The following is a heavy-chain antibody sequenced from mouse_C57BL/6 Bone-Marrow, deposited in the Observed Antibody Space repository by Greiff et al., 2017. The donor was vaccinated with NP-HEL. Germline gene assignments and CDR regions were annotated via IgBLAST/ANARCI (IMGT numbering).Heavy chain of an antibody. Sequence: QVQLKQSGAELVRPGTSVKMSCKASGYTFTNYWIGWAKQRPGHGLEWIGDIYPGGGYTNYNEKFKGKATLTADKSSSTAYMQFSSLTSEDSAIYYCARWGGYYEGAMDYWGQGTSVTVSS. CDR1: GYTFTNYW. CDR3: ARWGGYYEGAMDY. CDR2: IYPGGGYT. D-gene: IGHD2-3*01. V-gene: IGHV1-63*01. J-gene: IGHJ4*01.